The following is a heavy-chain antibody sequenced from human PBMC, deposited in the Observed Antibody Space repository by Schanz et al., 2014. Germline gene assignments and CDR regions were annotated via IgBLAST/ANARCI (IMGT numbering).Heavy chain of an antibody. D-gene: IGHD3-3*01. J-gene: IGHJ4*02. CDR2: IYYSGNT. Sequence: LQLQESGSGLMKPSPTLSLTCAVSGGSISSCGYSWNWIRQSPGKGLEWIGYIYYSGNTYYNPSLKSRVTISVDTSKSQFSLKLSSVTAADTAVYYCARSAGRDFWSGYYTRFDYWGQGTLVTVSS. CDR1: GGSISSCGYS. CDR3: ARSAGRDFWSGYYTRFDY. V-gene: IGHV4-30-2*06.